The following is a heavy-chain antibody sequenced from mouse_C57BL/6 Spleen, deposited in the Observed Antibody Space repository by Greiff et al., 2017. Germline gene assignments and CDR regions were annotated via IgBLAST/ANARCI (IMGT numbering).Heavy chain of an antibody. CDR2: ISDDGSN. D-gene: IGHD2-4*01. Sequence: EVKLMESGPGLVKPAQSLTLTCSVTGYSITSGYYWNGIRQLAGNKLEWVGNISDDGSNNYNASLKNRISITRDTSKNQFFLKLKSVTTEDTATYYCARDDYDGGYYAMDYWGQGTSVTVSS. CDR3: ARDDYDGGYYAMDY. J-gene: IGHJ4*01. V-gene: IGHV3-6*01. CDR1: GYSITSGYY.